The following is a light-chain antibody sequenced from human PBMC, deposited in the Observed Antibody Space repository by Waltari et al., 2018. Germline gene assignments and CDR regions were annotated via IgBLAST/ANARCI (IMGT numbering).Light chain of an antibody. V-gene: IGKV1-39*01. CDR1: QSIRSY. J-gene: IGKJ4*01. CDR3: QQSYTTPRT. CDR2: GTS. Sequence: DIQMTQSPASLSASIGDRVTITCRASQSIRSYLNWYQQKLGRAPKLVIYGTSSLQSGVPSRFSGSGSGTDFTLTISSLQPEDFATYYCQQSYTTPRTFGGGTKVEIK.